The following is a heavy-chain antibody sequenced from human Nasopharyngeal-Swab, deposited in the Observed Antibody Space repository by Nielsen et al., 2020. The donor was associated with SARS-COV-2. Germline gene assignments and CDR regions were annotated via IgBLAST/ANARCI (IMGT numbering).Heavy chain of an antibody. V-gene: IGHV3-30*18. CDR3: AKDHFYDSGTYDRLYFDF. Sequence: WIRQPPGKGLEWVALISYDGSKRYFADSMEGRFSISRDKIKNMLYLQMDSLRADDTAVYYCAKDHFYDSGTYDRLYFDFWGQGTLVTVSS. J-gene: IGHJ4*02. D-gene: IGHD3-10*01. CDR2: ISYDGSKR.